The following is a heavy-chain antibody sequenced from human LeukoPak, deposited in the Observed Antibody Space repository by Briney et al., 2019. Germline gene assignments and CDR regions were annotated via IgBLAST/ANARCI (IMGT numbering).Heavy chain of an antibody. CDR2: ISGSGGST. D-gene: IGHD3-16*02. CDR1: GFTFSSYA. Sequence: PGGSLRLSCAASGFTFSSYAMNWVRQAPGKGLEWVAAISGSGGSTYYADSVKGRFTISRDNSKNTLYLQMNSLRAEDTAEYYWAKEALTLGGVIAPFDYWGQGTLVTVSS. J-gene: IGHJ4*02. V-gene: IGHV3-23*01. CDR3: AKEALTLGGVIAPFDY.